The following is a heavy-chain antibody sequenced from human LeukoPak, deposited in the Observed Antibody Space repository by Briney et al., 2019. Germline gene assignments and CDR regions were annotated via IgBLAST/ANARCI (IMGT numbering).Heavy chain of an antibody. D-gene: IGHD3-9*01. J-gene: IGHJ4*02. CDR1: GFTFSNYA. CDR2: ITGDGGST. Sequence: GGSLRLSCAASGFTFSNYAMSWVRQAPGKGLEWVSAITGDGGSTYYADSVKGRFTISRDNSKNTLYLQMNSLRAEDTALYHCAKWGDYDVLTGYYDSDYWGQGTLVTVSS. CDR3: AKWGDYDVLTGYYDSDY. V-gene: IGHV3-23*01.